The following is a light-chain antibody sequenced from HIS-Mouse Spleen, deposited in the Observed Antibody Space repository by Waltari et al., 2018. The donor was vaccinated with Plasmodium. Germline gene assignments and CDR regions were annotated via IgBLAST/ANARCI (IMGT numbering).Light chain of an antibody. J-gene: IGLJ1*01. Sequence: QSALTQPPSASGSPGQSVTISCTGTSSDVGGYNYVSWYQQHPGKAPKLMIYEVSKRPSVCPVRFSGSNAGNTASLTISGLQAEDEADYYCCSYAGSYTFVFGTGTKVTVL. CDR2: EVS. CDR1: SSDVGGYNY. V-gene: IGLV2-8*01. CDR3: CSYAGSYTFV.